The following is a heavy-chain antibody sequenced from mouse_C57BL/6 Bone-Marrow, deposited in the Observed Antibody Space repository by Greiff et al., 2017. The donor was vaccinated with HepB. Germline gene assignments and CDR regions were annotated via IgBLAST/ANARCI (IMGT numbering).Heavy chain of an antibody. D-gene: IGHD1-1*01. CDR3: ASFGYGSSYDYFDY. Sequence: QVQLQQSGAELVRPGTSVKVSCKASGYAFTNYLIEWVKQRPGQGLEWIGVINPGSGGTNYNEKFKGKATLTADKSSSTAYMQLSSLTSEDSAVYFCASFGYGSSYDYFDYWGQGTTLTVSS. CDR1: GYAFTNYL. CDR2: INPGSGGT. V-gene: IGHV1-54*01. J-gene: IGHJ2*01.